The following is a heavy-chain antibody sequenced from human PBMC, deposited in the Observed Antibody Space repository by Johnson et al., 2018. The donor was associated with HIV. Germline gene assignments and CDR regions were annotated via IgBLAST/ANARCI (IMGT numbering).Heavy chain of an antibody. D-gene: IGHD1-26*01. V-gene: IGHV3-20*04. J-gene: IGHJ3*02. CDR1: GFTFDDDG. CDR2: INWNGSEK. CDR3: ARYSGSYLPDAFDI. Sequence: VQLVESGGGVVRPGGSLRLSCAASGFTFDDDGMSWVRQVPGKGLEWVSGINWNGSEKYYVDSVKGRFTISRDNAKNSLYLQMNSLRAEDTAVYYCARYSGSYLPDAFDIWGQGTMVTVSS.